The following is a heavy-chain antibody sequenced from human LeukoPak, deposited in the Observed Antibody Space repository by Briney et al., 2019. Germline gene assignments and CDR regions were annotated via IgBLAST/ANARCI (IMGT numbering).Heavy chain of an antibody. Sequence: GGSLRLSCAASGFTFSDYYMSWIRQAPGKGLEWVAYISTGSGHTNYADSVKGRFTISRDNAKNSLYVQMNSLRAEDTAVYYCARGGLRGFDPWGQGPLVIV. CDR1: GFTFSDYY. CDR2: ISTGSGHT. J-gene: IGHJ5*02. V-gene: IGHV3-11*03. CDR3: ARGGLRGFDP. D-gene: IGHD3-16*01.